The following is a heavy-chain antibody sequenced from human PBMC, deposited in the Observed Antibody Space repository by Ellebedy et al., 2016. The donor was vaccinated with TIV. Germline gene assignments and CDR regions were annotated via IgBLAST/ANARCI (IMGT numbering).Heavy chain of an antibody. V-gene: IGHV5-51*01. D-gene: IGHD4-11*01. J-gene: IGHJ3*01. CDR2: IYPGDSDT. Sequence: GESLKISXKGSGYRFTNSWIAWVRQKPGKGLEWLGIIYPGDSDTKYSPSFQGQVTISADTSINAAYLQWNILEASDTATYYCARMHEYSNYHPLALWGQGTVVTVSS. CDR3: ARMHEYSNYHPLAL. CDR1: GYRFTNSW.